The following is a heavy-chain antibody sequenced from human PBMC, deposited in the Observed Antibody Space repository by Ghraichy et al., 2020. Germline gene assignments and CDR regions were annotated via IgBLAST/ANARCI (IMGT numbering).Heavy chain of an antibody. CDR2: ISGSGDTT. Sequence: SCAASGFTFSNYAISWVRQAPGKGLDWVSAISGSGDTTLYADSVKGRFTISRDNSKNTLYLEMNSLRAEDTAVYYCAAKLAGHTPFDYWGQGTLVAVSS. D-gene: IGHD6-19*01. V-gene: IGHV3-23*01. J-gene: IGHJ4*02. CDR1: GFTFSNYA. CDR3: AAKLAGHTPFDY.